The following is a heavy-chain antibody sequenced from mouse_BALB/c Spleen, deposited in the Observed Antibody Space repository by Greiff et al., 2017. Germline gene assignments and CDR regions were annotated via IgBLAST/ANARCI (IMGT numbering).Heavy chain of an antibody. CDR3: TREKGAMDY. J-gene: IGHJ4*01. V-gene: IGHV1-69*02. CDR1: GYTFTSYW. CDR2: IYPSDSYT. Sequence: QVQLQQSGAELVRPGASVKLSCKASGYTFTSYWINWVKQRPGQGLEWIGNIYPSDSYTNYNQKFKDKATLTVDKSSSTAYMQLSSPTSEDSAVYYCTREKGAMDYWGQGTSVTVSS.